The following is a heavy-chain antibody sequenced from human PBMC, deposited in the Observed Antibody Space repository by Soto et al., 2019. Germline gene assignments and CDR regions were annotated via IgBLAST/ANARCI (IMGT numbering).Heavy chain of an antibody. D-gene: IGHD4-17*01. J-gene: IGHJ1*01. CDR1: GYTFTSYD. CDR2: MNPNSGNT. CDR3: ARGSGDREYFQH. V-gene: IGHV1-8*01. Sequence: GASVKVSCKASGYTFTSYDINWVRQATGQGLEWMGWMNPNSGNTGYAQRFQGRVTMTRNTSISTAYMELSSLRSEDTAVYYCARGSGDREYFQHWGQGTLVTVSS.